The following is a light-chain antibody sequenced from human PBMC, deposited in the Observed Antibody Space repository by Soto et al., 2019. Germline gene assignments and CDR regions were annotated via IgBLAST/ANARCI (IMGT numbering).Light chain of an antibody. V-gene: IGKV3-20*01. CDR3: QQSSSWPLT. J-gene: IGKJ4*02. CDR1: QRVSSTY. CDR2: GSS. Sequence: VLSQSPGTLSCPPGERATLSCRASQRVSSTYLAWYQQQPGQAPRLLIYGSSNRATGTPDRFSGSGSGTDFTLTISRLEPEDFAVYYCQQSSSWPLTFGGGTKVDIK.